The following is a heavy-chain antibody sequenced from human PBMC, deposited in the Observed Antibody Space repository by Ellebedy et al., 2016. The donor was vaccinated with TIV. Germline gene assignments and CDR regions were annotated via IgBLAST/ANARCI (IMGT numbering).Heavy chain of an antibody. CDR3: ARALSASLTNWFDT. V-gene: IGHV1-2*02. D-gene: IGHD3-3*02. Sequence: ASVKVSCKASGYTFTGYYIHWVRRAPGQGLEWMGWINPNSGDTNYAQKFQGRVTMTRDTSITTAYMELSSLRSDDTALYHCARALSASLTNWFDTWGQGTLVTVSS. CDR2: INPNSGDT. J-gene: IGHJ5*02. CDR1: GYTFTGYY.